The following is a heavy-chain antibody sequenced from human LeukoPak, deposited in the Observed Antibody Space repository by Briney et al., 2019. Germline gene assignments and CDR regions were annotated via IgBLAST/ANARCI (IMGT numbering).Heavy chain of an antibody. J-gene: IGHJ4*02. Sequence: PSETLSLTCTVSGGSISSSSFFWGWIRQPPGKGLEWIGSIYYSGSTYYNPSLKSRVTISVDTSKNQFSLKLSSVTAADTAVYYCARELEYSNAYYVGHIFDYWGQGALVTVSS. CDR1: GGSISSSSFF. CDR3: ARELEYSNAYYVGHIFDY. D-gene: IGHD6-6*01. CDR2: IYYSGST. V-gene: IGHV4-39*07.